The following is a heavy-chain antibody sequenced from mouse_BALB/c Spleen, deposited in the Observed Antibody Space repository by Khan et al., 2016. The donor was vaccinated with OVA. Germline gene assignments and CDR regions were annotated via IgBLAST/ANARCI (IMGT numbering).Heavy chain of an antibody. V-gene: IGHV5-9-3*01. J-gene: IGHJ3*01. CDR3: ARSAYGNFAY. CDR2: ISSDGDYT. D-gene: IGHD2-1*01. Sequence: EVELVESGGGLVKPGGSLKLSCAASGFTFSTYAMSWVRQTPEKRLEWVATISSDGDYTYYPDNVTGRFTISRDNAKNTLYLQMSSLRSEDTAMYYWARSAYGNFAYWDQGTLVTVSA. CDR1: GFTFSTYA.